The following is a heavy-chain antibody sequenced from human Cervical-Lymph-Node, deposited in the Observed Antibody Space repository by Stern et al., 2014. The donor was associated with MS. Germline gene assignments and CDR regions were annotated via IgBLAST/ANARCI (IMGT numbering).Heavy chain of an antibody. CDR1: GGSFSSYA. CDR3: TREATAHSGTFDF. J-gene: IGHJ4*02. CDR2: FSPMYGAA. V-gene: IGHV1-69*01. Sequence: QMQLVQSGAAMKKPGSSVKVSCKASGGSFSSYAVNWVRQAPGQAPEWMGGFSPMYGAANSAQKFQGRVTLIADESTSTAYMELISLTSEDTAVYYCTREATAHSGTFDFWGQGTLVTV. D-gene: IGHD1-14*01.